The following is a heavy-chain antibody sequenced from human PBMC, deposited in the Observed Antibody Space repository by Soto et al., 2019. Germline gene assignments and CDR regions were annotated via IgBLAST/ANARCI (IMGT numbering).Heavy chain of an antibody. CDR2: ISYDGSNK. CDR3: AKNPSTPPDY. Sequence: PGGSLRLSCAASGFTFSSYGMHWVRQAPGKGLEWVAVISYDGSNKYYADPVKGRFTISRDNSKNTLYLQMNSLRAEDTAVYYCAKNPSTPPDYWGQGTLVTVSS. D-gene: IGHD2-15*01. J-gene: IGHJ4*02. CDR1: GFTFSSYG. V-gene: IGHV3-30*18.